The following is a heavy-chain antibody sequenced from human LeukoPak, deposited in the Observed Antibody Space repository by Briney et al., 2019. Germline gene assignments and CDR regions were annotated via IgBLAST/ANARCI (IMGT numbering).Heavy chain of an antibody. J-gene: IGHJ5*02. CDR2: FDPEDGET. CDR3: ATVAMVRGVTNWFDP. V-gene: IGHV1-24*01. Sequence: GASVKVSCKVSGYTLTELSMHWVRQAPGKGLEWMGGFDPEDGETIYAQKFQGRVTVTEDTSTDTAYMELSSLRSEDTAVYYCATVAMVRGVTNWFDPWGQGTLVTVSS. CDR1: GYTLTELS. D-gene: IGHD3-10*01.